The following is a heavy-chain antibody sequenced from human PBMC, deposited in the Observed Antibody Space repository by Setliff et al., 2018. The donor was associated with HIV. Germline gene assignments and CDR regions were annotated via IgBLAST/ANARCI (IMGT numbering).Heavy chain of an antibody. CDR1: GGSISSGGYY. Sequence: TSETLSLTCTVSGGSISSGGYYWSWIRKHPGKGLEWIGYFYYSGYTNYNPSLKSRLNMSVDTSNYQISLKLTAVTAADTAVYYCAREFSERSPNPDHYYYYMDVWGKGTTVTVSS. V-gene: IGHV4-61*08. CDR2: FYYSGYT. D-gene: IGHD6-19*01. CDR3: AREFSERSPNPDHYYYYMDV. J-gene: IGHJ6*03.